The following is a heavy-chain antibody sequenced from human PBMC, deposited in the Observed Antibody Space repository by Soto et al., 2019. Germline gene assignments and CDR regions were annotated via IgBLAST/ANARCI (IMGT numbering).Heavy chain of an antibody. CDR3: ARDDTRDYDFWSGYSPATTFDY. D-gene: IGHD3-3*01. V-gene: IGHV3-21*01. CDR1: GFTFSSYS. J-gene: IGHJ4*02. CDR2: ISSSSSYI. Sequence: EVQLVESGGGLVKPGGSLRLSCAASGFTFSSYSMNWVRQAPGKGLEWVSSISSSSSYIYYADSVKGRFTISRDNAKNSLYLQMTSLRAEDTAVYYCARDDTRDYDFWSGYSPATTFDYWGQGTLVTVSS.